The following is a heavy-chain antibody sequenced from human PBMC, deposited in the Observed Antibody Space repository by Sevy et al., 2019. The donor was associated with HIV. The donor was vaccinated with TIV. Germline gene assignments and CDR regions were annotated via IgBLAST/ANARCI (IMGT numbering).Heavy chain of an antibody. CDR2: ISYDGRNK. V-gene: IGHV3-30*18. Sequence: GGSPRLSCAVSGIIFTTSGMHWVRQAPGKGLEWVAVISYDGRNKFYGDSVKGRFTISRDNSKNILYLQMNSLRAEDTAVYYCAKDFTGYNGMDVWGQGTMVTVSS. CDR1: GIIFTTSG. D-gene: IGHD3-9*01. CDR3: AKDFTGYNGMDV. J-gene: IGHJ6*02.